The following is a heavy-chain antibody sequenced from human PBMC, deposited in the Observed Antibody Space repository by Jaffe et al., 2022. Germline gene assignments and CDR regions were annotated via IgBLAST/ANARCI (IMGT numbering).Heavy chain of an antibody. CDR2: INTNTGNP. D-gene: IGHD3-9*01. Sequence: QVQLVQSGSELKKPGASVKVSCKASGYTFTSYAMNWVRQAPGQGLEWMGWINTNTGNPTYAQGFTGRFVFSLDTSVSTAYLQISSLKAEDTAVYYCARGSTPGRHYDILTGYYLGGGAFDIWGQGTMVTVSS. V-gene: IGHV7-4-1*02. CDR3: ARGSTPGRHYDILTGYYLGGGAFDI. J-gene: IGHJ3*02. CDR1: GYTFTSYA.